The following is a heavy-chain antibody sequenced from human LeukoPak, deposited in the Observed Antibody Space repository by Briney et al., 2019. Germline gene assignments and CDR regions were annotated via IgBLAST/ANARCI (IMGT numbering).Heavy chain of an antibody. J-gene: IGHJ4*02. Sequence: SETLSLTCTVSGGSISSYYWSWIRQHPGKGLEWIGYIYYSGSTYYNPSLKSRVTISVDTSKNQFSLKLSSVTAADTAVYYCARDRRGVYYDSSGYYNGGGIDYWGQGTLVTVSS. D-gene: IGHD3-22*01. CDR2: IYYSGST. CDR3: ARDRRGVYYDSSGYYNGGGIDY. CDR1: GGSISSYY. V-gene: IGHV4-59*06.